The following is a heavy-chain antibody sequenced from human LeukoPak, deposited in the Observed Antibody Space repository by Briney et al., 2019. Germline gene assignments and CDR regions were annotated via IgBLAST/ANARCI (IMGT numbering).Heavy chain of an antibody. CDR3: ARDGQEGDNSAFDI. Sequence: GGSLRLSCAASGVTLTDHHMDWVRQAPGKGLEWVGRTRDKARGYRTEYAASVKDRFTISRDDSKTLVYLQMNSLKIEDTAVYYRARDGQEGDNSAFDIWGQGTVVTVYS. J-gene: IGHJ3*02. CDR2: TRDKARGYRT. CDR1: GVTLTDHH. V-gene: IGHV3-72*01. D-gene: IGHD3-22*01.